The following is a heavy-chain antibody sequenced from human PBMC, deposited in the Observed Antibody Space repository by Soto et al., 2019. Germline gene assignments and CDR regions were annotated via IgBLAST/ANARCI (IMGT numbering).Heavy chain of an antibody. D-gene: IGHD3-22*01. CDR2: ISGSGGST. J-gene: IGHJ4*02. CDR1: GFTFSSYA. V-gene: IGHV3-23*01. CDR3: AKVSRHYYDSREFDY. Sequence: VGSLRLSCAASGFTFSSYAMSWVRQAPGKGLEWVSAISGSGGSTYYADSVKGRFTISRDNSKNTLYLQMNSLRAEDTAVYYCAKVSRHYYDSREFDYWGQGTLVTVSS.